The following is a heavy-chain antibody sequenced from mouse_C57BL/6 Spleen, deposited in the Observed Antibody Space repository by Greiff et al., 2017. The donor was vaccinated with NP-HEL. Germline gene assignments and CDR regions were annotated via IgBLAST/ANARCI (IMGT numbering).Heavy chain of an antibody. CDR3: ARQDYDVSGHYFDY. D-gene: IGHD2-4*01. V-gene: IGHV1-69*01. CDR1: GYTFTSYW. CDR2: IDPSGSYT. Sequence: QVQLQQPGAELVMPGASVKLSCKASGYTFTSYWMHWVQQRPGQGLEWIGEIDPSGSYTNYNQKLKGKSTFTVDKSFSTAYMQLSSLTSEDSAVYYCARQDYDVSGHYFDYWGQGTTLTVSS. J-gene: IGHJ2*01.